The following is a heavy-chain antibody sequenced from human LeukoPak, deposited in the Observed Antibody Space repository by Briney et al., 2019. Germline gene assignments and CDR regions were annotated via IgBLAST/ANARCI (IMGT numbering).Heavy chain of an antibody. Sequence: SETLSLTCSLSRGIISGYYWSWIRQPPGKGLEWIGSIDYSGSTHDNPSLKSRVTISVDTSKNQFSLKLSSVTAADTAVYYCARHGSGYYFFDYWGQGTLVTVSS. V-gene: IGHV4-59*08. J-gene: IGHJ4*02. D-gene: IGHD3-3*01. CDR2: IDYSGST. CDR1: RGIISGYY. CDR3: ARHGSGYYFFDY.